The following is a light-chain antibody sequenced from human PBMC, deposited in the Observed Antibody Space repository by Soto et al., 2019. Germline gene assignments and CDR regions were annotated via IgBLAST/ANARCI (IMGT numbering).Light chain of an antibody. CDR3: QQYGSSVSYT. J-gene: IGKJ2*01. CDR1: QSVTSSY. Sequence: EIVLTQSPGTLSLSPGERATLSCRASQSVTSSYLTWYQQKPGQAPRLLIYGASSRATGISDRFSGSGSGTDFTLTISRLEPEDFAVYYCQQYGSSVSYTFGQGTKLEIK. CDR2: GAS. V-gene: IGKV3-20*01.